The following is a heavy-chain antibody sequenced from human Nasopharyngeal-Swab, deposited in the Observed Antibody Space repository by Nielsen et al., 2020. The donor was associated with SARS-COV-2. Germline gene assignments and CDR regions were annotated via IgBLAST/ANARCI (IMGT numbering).Heavy chain of an antibody. Sequence: SETLSLTCTVSGGSITTYYWSWIRQPPGKGLEWIGEINHSGSTNYNPSLKSRVTISVDTSKNQFSLKLSSVTAADTAVYYCARGYSSGWYGRLLYYFDYWGQGTLVTVSS. V-gene: IGHV4-34*01. CDR1: GGSITTYY. CDR3: ARGYSSGWYGRLLYYFDY. J-gene: IGHJ4*02. CDR2: INHSGST. D-gene: IGHD6-19*01.